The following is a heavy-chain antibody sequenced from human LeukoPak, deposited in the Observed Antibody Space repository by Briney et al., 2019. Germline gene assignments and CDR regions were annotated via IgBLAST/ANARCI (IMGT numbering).Heavy chain of an antibody. V-gene: IGHV3-11*05. CDR2: ISSSSSYT. Sequence: GSLRLSCAASGFTFSDYYMSWIRQAPGKGREGVSYISSSSSYTNYADSVKGRFTISRDNAKNSLYLQMNTLRAEDTAVYYCARGAKGAFDIWGQGTMVTVSS. J-gene: IGHJ3*02. CDR3: ARGAKGAFDI. CDR1: GFTFSDYY.